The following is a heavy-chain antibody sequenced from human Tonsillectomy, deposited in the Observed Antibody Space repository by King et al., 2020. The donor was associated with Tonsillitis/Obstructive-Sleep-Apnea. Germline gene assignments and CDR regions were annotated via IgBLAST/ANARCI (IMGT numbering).Heavy chain of an antibody. CDR2: IIPIFGTA. Sequence: QLVQSGAEVKKPGSSVKVSCKASGGTFSSYAISWVRQAPGQGLEWMGGIIPIFGTANYAQKFQGRVTITADESTSTAYMELSSLRSEDTAVFYCAISDIIVVPAARYYYMDVWGKGTTVTVSS. V-gene: IGHV1-69*01. CDR1: GGTFSSYA. CDR3: AISDIIVVPAARYYYMDV. J-gene: IGHJ6*03. D-gene: IGHD2-2*01.